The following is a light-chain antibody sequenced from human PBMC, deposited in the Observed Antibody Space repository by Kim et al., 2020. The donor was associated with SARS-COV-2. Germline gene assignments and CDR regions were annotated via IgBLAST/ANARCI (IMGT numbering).Light chain of an antibody. CDR2: DTS. V-gene: IGLV7-46*01. J-gene: IGLJ1*01. CDR1: TGAVTSGHY. CDR3: LLSYSGALYV. Sequence: QAVVTQEPSLTVSPGGTVTLTCGSSTGAVTSGHYPYWFQQKPGQAPRTLIYDTSNKHSWTPARFSGSLLGGKAALTLSGAQPEDEDEYYCLLSYSGALYVFGTGTKVTVL.